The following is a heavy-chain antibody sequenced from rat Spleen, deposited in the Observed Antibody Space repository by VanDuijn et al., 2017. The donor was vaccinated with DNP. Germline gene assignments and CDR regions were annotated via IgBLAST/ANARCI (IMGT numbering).Heavy chain of an antibody. CDR1: GFSLTSYG. CDR3: TRGAMDA. CDR2: ISSVGGT. Sequence: QVQLKESGPGLVQPSQTLSLTCTVSGFSLTSYGVSWVRQPPGKGLEWNAAISSVGGTYYNSALKSRLSISRDTSKSQVFLKMDSLQTEDTAIYFCTRGAMDAWGQGTSVTVSS. J-gene: IGHJ4*01. V-gene: IGHV2S12*01.